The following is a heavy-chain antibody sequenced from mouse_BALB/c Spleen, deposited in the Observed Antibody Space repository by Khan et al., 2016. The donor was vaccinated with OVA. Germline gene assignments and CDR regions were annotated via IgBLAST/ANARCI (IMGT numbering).Heavy chain of an antibody. CDR2: TNPTNGRT. V-gene: IGHV1S81*02. CDR3: ARIKKIVATYFDY. CDR1: GYTFTSYW. D-gene: IGHD1-1*01. Sequence: QVQLQQPGAELVKAGASVKMSCKASGYTFTSYWMHWVKQRLGQGLEWFAETNPTNGRTYYNEKFKSKATLTVAKSSSTAYMLLSGPTFEDSAVYYGARIKKIVATYFDYGGQGTTRAVSS. J-gene: IGHJ2*01.